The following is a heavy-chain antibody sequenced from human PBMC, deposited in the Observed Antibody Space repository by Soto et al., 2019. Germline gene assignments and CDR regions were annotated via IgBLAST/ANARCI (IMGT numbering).Heavy chain of an antibody. CDR1: GYSFTRYG. V-gene: IGHV1-18*01. D-gene: IGHD3-16*01. CDR2: INAYNGNT. J-gene: IGHJ6*02. Sequence: QVQLVQSGAEVKNPGASVKVSCKASGYSFTRYGIGWARQAPGQGLEWMGWINAYNGNTNYAQNLQGRLTLTKDTSPTTAYMELRSPRSNDTAIYYCAMVDVYVTPSPQDVWGQGTTVTVSS. CDR3: AMVDVYVTPSPQDV.